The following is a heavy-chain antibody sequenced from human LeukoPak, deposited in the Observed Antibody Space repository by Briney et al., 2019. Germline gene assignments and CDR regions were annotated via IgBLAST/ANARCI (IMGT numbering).Heavy chain of an antibody. CDR1: GGSISSGSYY. CDR2: IYTSGST. D-gene: IGHD2-2*01. V-gene: IGHV4-61*02. Sequence: PSQTLSLTCTVSGGSISSGSYYWSWIRQPAGKGLEWIGRIYTSGSTNYNPSLKSRVTISVDTSKNQFSLKLSSVTAADTAVYYCASLGRSSNSSNWFDPWGQGTLVTVSS. CDR3: ASLGRSSNSSNWFDP. J-gene: IGHJ5*02.